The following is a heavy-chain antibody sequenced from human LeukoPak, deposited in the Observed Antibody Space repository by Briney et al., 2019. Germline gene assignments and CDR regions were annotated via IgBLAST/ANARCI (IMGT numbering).Heavy chain of an antibody. CDR2: IQYNGTNK. CDR3: VKDIRRGYNFGYDQFAY. V-gene: IGHV3-30*02. Sequence: GGSLRLSCAASGFIFSNYGMHWVREAPGKGLEWVAFIQYNGTNKDYADSVKGRFTISRDNSKNTVSLQMNSLKPEDTALYYCVKDIRRGYNFGYDQFAYWGQGTLVTVSS. CDR1: GFIFSNYG. D-gene: IGHD5-18*01. J-gene: IGHJ4*02.